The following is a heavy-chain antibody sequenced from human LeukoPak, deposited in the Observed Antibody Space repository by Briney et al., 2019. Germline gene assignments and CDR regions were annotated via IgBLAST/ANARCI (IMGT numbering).Heavy chain of an antibody. V-gene: IGHV3-7*01. CDR3: ARAPGGIVGATTYFSDY. CDR1: GFPFSSYW. Sequence: GGSLRLSCVASGFPFSSYWMTWVRQAPGKGLEWVANIKQDGSKKSYVDSVKGRFTISRDNAKNSLYLQMNSLRAEDTAVYYCARAPGGIVGATTYFSDYWGQGTLVTVSS. J-gene: IGHJ4*02. D-gene: IGHD1-26*01. CDR2: IKQDGSKK.